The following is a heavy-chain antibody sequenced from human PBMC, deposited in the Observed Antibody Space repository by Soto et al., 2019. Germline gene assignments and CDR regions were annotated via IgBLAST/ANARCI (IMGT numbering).Heavy chain of an antibody. CDR3: AKMETRDGYNYYNYDMDV. CDR1: GFTFDDYA. V-gene: IGHV3-43*02. Sequence: GGSLRLSCAASGFTFDDYAMHWVRQAPGKGLEWVSLISGDGGSTYYADSVKGRFTISRDNSKNSLYLQMNSLRTEDTALYYCAKMETRDGYNYYNYDMDVWGQGTTVTVSS. J-gene: IGHJ6*02. CDR2: ISGDGGST. D-gene: IGHD5-12*01.